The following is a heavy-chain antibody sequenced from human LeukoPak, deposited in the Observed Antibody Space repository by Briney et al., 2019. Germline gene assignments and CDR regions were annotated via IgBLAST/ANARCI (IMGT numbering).Heavy chain of an antibody. Sequence: ASVKVSSKASVYTFTHYYMHWVRQAPGQGLEWMGWINTNSGATKYAQKFRGRVTMTSDTSISTAYMELSSLRSDDTAVYYCARGTPGYYYVWGQGTLVTVSS. J-gene: IGHJ4*02. CDR2: INTNSGAT. D-gene: IGHD3-10*02. CDR1: VYTFTHYY. CDR3: ARGTPGYYYV. V-gene: IGHV1-2*02.